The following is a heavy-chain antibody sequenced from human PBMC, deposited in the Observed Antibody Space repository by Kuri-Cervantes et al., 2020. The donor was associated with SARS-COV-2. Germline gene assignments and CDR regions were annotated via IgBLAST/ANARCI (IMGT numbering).Heavy chain of an antibody. Sequence: GESLKISCAASGFTFSSYAMSWVRQAPGKGLEWVSAISGSGGSTYYADSVKGRFTISRDNSKNTLYLQMNSLRAEDTAVYYCVRSNTAMVTKRGYYYGMDVWGQGTTVTVSS. CDR2: ISGSGGST. D-gene: IGHD5-18*01. V-gene: IGHV3-23*01. CDR1: GFTFSSYA. J-gene: IGHJ6*02. CDR3: VRSNTAMVTKRGYYYGMDV.